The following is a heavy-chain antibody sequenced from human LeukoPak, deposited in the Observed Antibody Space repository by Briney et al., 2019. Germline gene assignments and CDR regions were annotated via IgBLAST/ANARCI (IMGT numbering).Heavy chain of an antibody. Sequence: GGSLRLSCAASGFTFSSYWMNWARQAPGKGLEWVASINHNGNVNYYVDSVKGRFTISRDNAKNSLYLQMSNLRAEDTAVYFCARAGGLDVWGQGATVTVSS. V-gene: IGHV3-7*03. CDR1: GFTFSSYW. CDR2: INHNGNVN. CDR3: ARAGGLDV. J-gene: IGHJ6*02.